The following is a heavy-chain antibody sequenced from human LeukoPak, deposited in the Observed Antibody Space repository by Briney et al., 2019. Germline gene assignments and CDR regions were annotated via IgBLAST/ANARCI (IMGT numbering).Heavy chain of an antibody. V-gene: IGHV3-30*02. CDR3: AKGKSSTSRRLEYYFDY. D-gene: IGHD2-2*01. CDR1: GFTFSSYG. Sequence: SGGSLRLSCAASGFTFSSYGMHWVRQAPGKGLEWVAFIRYDGSNKYYADSVKGRFTISRDNSKNTLYLQMNSLRAEDTAVYYCAKGKSSTSRRLEYYFDYWGQGTLVTVSS. J-gene: IGHJ4*02. CDR2: IRYDGSNK.